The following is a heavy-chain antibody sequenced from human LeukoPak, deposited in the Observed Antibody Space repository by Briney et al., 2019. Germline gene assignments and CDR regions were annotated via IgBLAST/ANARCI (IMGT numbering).Heavy chain of an antibody. D-gene: IGHD6-19*01. J-gene: IGHJ3*02. V-gene: IGHV1-2*02. CDR3: ARRYGSGWYDAFDI. Sequence: ASVKVSCKASGYTFTVYYMHWVRQAPGQGLEWMGWINPNSGDTNYAQKFQGRVTMTRDTSISTDYMELSRLRSDDTAVYYCARRYGSGWYDAFDIWGQGTMVTVSS. CDR2: INPNSGDT. CDR1: GYTFTVYY.